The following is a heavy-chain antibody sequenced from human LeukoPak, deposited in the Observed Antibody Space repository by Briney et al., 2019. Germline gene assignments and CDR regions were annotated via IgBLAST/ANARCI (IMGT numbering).Heavy chain of an antibody. J-gene: IGHJ6*02. CDR1: GGSISSYY. Sequence: SETLSLTCTVSGGSISSYYWSWIRQPPGKGLEWIRYIYYSGSTNYNPSLKSRVTISVDTSKNQFSLKLSSVTAADTAVYYCARSLGKDYYYYGMDVWGQGTTVTVSS. CDR3: ARSLGKDYYYYGMDV. V-gene: IGHV4-59*08. CDR2: IYYSGST.